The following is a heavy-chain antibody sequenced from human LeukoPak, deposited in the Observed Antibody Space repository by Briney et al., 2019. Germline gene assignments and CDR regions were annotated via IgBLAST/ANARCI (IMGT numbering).Heavy chain of an antibody. J-gene: IGHJ3*02. V-gene: IGHV1-3*03. CDR1: EYTFSSYA. Sequence: ASVKVSCKASEYTFSSYAIHWVRQAPGQRLEWMGWINAGNGNTEYSQELQGRVTITRDTSATTVYMELSSLRSEDMAVYYCARDRAPKTVTSEVDAFDIWGQGTMVTVSS. CDR3: ARDRAPKTVTSEVDAFDI. CDR2: INAGNGNT. D-gene: IGHD4-17*01.